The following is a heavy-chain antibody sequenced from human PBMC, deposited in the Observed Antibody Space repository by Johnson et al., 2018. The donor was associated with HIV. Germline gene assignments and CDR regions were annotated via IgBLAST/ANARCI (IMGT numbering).Heavy chain of an antibody. CDR1: GFTVSSNY. J-gene: IGHJ3*02. V-gene: IGHV3-11*04. D-gene: IGHD6-13*01. CDR3: ARGQLDNAFDI. Sequence: QMQLVESGGGLIQPGGSLRLSCAASGFTVSSNYMSWVRQAPGKGLEWVSYISSSGITIYYADSVKGRFTISRDNAKNSLYLQMNSLRAEDTSVYYCARGQLDNAFDIWGQGTMVTVFS. CDR2: ISSSGITI.